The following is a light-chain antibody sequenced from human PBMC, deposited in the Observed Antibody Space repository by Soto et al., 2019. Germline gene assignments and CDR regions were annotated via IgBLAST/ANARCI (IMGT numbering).Light chain of an antibody. CDR3: CSYAGTFYV. CDR2: DVT. Sequence: QSALTQPRSVSGSPGQSVTISCTGTSSDVGGYNCVSWYQHHPGKAPKLMIYDVTKRPSGVPDRFSGSKSGNTASLTISELQSEDEADYYCCSYAGTFYVFGTGTKLTVL. CDR1: SSDVGGYNC. V-gene: IGLV2-11*01. J-gene: IGLJ1*01.